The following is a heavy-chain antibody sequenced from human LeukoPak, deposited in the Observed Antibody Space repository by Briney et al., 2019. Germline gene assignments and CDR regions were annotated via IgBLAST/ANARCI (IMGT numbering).Heavy chain of an antibody. CDR1: GYTFTSYG. J-gene: IGHJ6*02. D-gene: IGHD3-9*01. Sequence: ASVKVSCKASGYTFTSYGISWVRQAPGQGLEWMGWISAYNGNTNYAQKLQGRVTMTTDTSTSTAYMELRSLRSDDTAVYYCAREFRRIDILTGYSYYYYYGMDVWGQGTTVTVSS. CDR3: AREFRRIDILTGYSYYYYYGMDV. V-gene: IGHV1-18*01. CDR2: ISAYNGNT.